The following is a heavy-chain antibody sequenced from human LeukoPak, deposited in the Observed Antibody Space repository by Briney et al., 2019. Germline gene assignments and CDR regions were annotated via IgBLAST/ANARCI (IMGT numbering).Heavy chain of an antibody. V-gene: IGHV4-39*01. D-gene: IGHD3-10*01. Sequence: PSETESLTCAVSGDSISSSNWWSRVRQPPGKGLEWIGSIYYSGSTYYNPSLKSRVTISVDTSKNQFSLKLSSVTAADTAVYYCASPSITMVRRVTYRYFDCWGQGTLVTVSS. CDR3: ASPSITMVRRVTYRYFDC. J-gene: IGHJ4*02. CDR1: GDSISSSNW. CDR2: IYYSGST.